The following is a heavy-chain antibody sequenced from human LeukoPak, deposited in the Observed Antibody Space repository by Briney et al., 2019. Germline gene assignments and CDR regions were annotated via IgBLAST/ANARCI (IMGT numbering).Heavy chain of an antibody. J-gene: IGHJ4*02. CDR1: GGSFSSYA. CDR2: ITPILGIA. Sequence: SVKVPCKASGGSFSSYAISWLRQAPGQGLEWMGRITPILGIANYAQKFQGRVTITADKSTSTAYMELSSLRSDDTAVYYCAIDKGHAAAASLYYFDYWGQGTLVTVSS. V-gene: IGHV1-69*04. D-gene: IGHD6-13*01. CDR3: AIDKGHAAAASLYYFDY.